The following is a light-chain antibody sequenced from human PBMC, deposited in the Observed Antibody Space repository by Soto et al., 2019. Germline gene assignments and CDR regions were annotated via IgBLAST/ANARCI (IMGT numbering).Light chain of an antibody. Sequence: EIVLTQSPATLSLSPGERATLSCRASQSVSSYLAWYQQKPGQAPRLLIYDASNRATGIPARFSGSGSGTDFTLTLSSLQPEDFAVYYCQQRTKWPITFGQGTRLEIK. V-gene: IGKV3-11*01. CDR3: QQRTKWPIT. CDR2: DAS. J-gene: IGKJ5*01. CDR1: QSVSSY.